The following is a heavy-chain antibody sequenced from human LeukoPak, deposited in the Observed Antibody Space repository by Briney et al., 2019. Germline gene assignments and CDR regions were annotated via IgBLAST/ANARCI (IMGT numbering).Heavy chain of an antibody. J-gene: IGHJ6*03. CDR2: ISGSGDST. D-gene: IGHD6-13*01. CDR1: GFTFSSYA. Sequence: PGGSLRLSCAASGFTFSSYAMGWVRQAPGKGLEWVSAISGSGDSTYYADSVKGRFTISRDNSKKTLYLQLNSLRAEDTAVYYCASSHGSDYYYYMDVWGKGTTVTISS. CDR3: ASSHGSDYYYYMDV. V-gene: IGHV3-23*01.